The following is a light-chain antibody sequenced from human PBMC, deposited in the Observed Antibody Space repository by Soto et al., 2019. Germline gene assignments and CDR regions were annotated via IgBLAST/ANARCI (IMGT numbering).Light chain of an antibody. CDR2: GAS. CDR3: QKYNSAPSWT. V-gene: IGKV1-27*01. Sequence: DIQMTQSPSSLSASVGDRVIITCRASHDISNYVAWYQQRPGKVPKFLISGASTLQSGVPSRFSGSGSGTDFTLTISSLQPEDVATYYCQKYNSAPSWTFGQGTKVDIK. J-gene: IGKJ1*01. CDR1: HDISNY.